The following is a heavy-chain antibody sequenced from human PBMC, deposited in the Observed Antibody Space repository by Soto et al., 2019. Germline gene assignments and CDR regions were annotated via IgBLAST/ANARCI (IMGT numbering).Heavy chain of an antibody. CDR3: ARARTFDI. CDR1: GGSISSGGYS. V-gene: IGHV4-30-2*01. J-gene: IGHJ3*02. CDR2: IYHTGST. Sequence: SETLSLTCAVSGGSISSGGYSWSWIRQPPGKGLEWIGYIYHTGSTYHNPSLNTRVTISVDRSKNQFSLQLSSVTAADTAVYYCARARTFDIWGQGTLVTVSS.